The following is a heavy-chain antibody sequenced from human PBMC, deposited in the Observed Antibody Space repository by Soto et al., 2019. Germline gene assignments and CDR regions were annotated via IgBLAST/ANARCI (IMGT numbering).Heavy chain of an antibody. CDR1: GGTFSSYA. Sequence: GASVKVSCKASGGTFSSYAISWVRQAPGQGLEWMGGIIPIFGTANYAQKFQGRVTITADESTSTAYMELSSLRSEDTAVYYCARDQDEYSSSSDFDYWGQGTLVTVSS. CDR2: IIPIFGTA. V-gene: IGHV1-69*13. J-gene: IGHJ4*02. CDR3: ARDQDEYSSSSDFDY. D-gene: IGHD6-6*01.